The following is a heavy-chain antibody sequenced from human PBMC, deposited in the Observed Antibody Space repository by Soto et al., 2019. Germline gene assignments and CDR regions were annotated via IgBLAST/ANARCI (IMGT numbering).Heavy chain of an antibody. CDR1: GYTFTSYG. J-gene: IGHJ6*02. CDR2: ISAYNGNT. CDR3: ARKCYDFWSGYSRLYGMDV. D-gene: IGHD3-3*01. Sequence: ASVKVSCKXSGYTFTSYGISWVRQAPGQGLEWMGWISAYNGNTNYAQKLQGRVTMTTDTSTSTAYMELRSLRSDDTAVYYCARKCYDFWSGYSRLYGMDVWGQGTTVTVSS. V-gene: IGHV1-18*04.